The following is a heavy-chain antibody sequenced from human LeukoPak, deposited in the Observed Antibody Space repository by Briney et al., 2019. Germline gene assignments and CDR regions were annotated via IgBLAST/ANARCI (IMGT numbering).Heavy chain of an antibody. CDR3: ATDSSPDY. Sequence: PGGSLRLSCAASGFTFSSYTMHWVRQAPGKGLEWVALISYDGSNKYYADSVKGRFTISRDNSRNTLYLQMNSLRAEDTALYYCATDSSPDYWGQGTLVTVSS. CDR1: GFTFSSYT. J-gene: IGHJ4*02. V-gene: IGHV3-30*04. D-gene: IGHD6-13*01. CDR2: ISYDGSNK.